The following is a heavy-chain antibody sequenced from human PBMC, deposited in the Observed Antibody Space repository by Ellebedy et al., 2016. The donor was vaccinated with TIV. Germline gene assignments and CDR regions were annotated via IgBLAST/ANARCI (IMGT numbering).Heavy chain of an antibody. Sequence: PGGSLRLSCAASEFAFETDWMTWVRQAPGKGLEWVANINQEGSDKSYVASVKGRFTISRDNAKSSLYLQMNSLRAEDTAVYYCARGGATSSRDWRKWGQGALVTVSS. CDR2: INQEGSDK. V-gene: IGHV3-7*01. CDR3: ARGGATSSRDWRK. J-gene: IGHJ4*02. D-gene: IGHD2-2*01. CDR1: EFAFETDW.